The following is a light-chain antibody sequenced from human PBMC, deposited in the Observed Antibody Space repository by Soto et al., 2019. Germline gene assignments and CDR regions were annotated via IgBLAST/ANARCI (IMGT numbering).Light chain of an antibody. Sequence: EIVLTQSPGTLSLSPGERATLSCRASQSVSSSYLAWYQQKPGQAPRLLIYGASSRATGIPDRFSGSGSGTDFTLTISRLEAGDFAVYYCQQYVNSHRTFGQGTKVEIK. V-gene: IGKV3-20*01. J-gene: IGKJ1*01. CDR1: QSVSSSY. CDR3: QQYVNSHRT. CDR2: GAS.